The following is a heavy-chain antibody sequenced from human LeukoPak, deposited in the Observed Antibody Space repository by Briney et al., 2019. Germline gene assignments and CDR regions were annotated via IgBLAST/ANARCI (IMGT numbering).Heavy chain of an antibody. CDR3: TVHYLGYCSGGSCYYYYGMDV. CDR1: GFTFSNAW. V-gene: IGHV3-15*07. D-gene: IGHD2-15*01. CDR2: IKSKTDGGTT. Sequence: GGSLRLSCAASGFTFSNAWMNWVCQAPGKGLEWVGRIKSKTDGGTTGYAAPVKGRFTISRDDSKNTLYLQMNSLKTEDTAVYYCTVHYLGYCSGGSCYYYYGMDVWGQGTTVTVSS. J-gene: IGHJ6*02.